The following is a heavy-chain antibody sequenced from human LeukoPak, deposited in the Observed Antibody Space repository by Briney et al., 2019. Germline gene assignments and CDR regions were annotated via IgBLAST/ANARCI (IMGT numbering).Heavy chain of an antibody. CDR2: VYYSGPT. CDR3: ARVSGDSGWYKGGWYFDL. Sequence: SETLSLTCTVSGGSISSSSNYWGWIRQSPGKGLEWIGSVYYSGPTYYNPSLESRVNILIDTSESQFSLRLSSVTAADTAVYYCARVSGDSGWYKGGWYFDLWGRGTLVTVSS. D-gene: IGHD6-19*01. V-gene: IGHV4-39*07. CDR1: GGSISSSSNY. J-gene: IGHJ2*01.